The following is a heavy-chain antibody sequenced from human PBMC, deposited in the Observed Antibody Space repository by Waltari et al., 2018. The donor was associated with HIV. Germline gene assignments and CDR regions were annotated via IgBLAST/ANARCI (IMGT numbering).Heavy chain of an antibody. Sequence: QVQLVESGGGVVQPGRSLILSCAASGFTFSNHGMHWLRQAPGKGLEWVAVLSYDGSDKYYADSVRGRFTISRDKSKNTLYLQMNNRRAEDTAVYFCARRGVLTYYYTMDVWGQGTTVTVSS. D-gene: IGHD3-10*01. CDR2: LSYDGSDK. CDR1: GFTFSNHG. J-gene: IGHJ6*02. V-gene: IGHV3-33*05. CDR3: ARRGVLTYYYTMDV.